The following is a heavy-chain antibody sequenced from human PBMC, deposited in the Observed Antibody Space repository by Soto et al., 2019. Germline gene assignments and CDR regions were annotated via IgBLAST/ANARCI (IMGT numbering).Heavy chain of an antibody. CDR1: GFTFSSYG. V-gene: IGHV3-33*01. J-gene: IGHJ2*01. Sequence: HVQLVESGGGVVQPGRSLRLSCAASGFTFSSYGVHWVRQAPGKGLEWVAVIWYDGSNKYYADSVKGRFTISRDNSKNTLYLQMNSLRAEDTAVYYCARADGYFDLWGRGTLVTVSS. CDR2: IWYDGSNK. CDR3: ARADGYFDL.